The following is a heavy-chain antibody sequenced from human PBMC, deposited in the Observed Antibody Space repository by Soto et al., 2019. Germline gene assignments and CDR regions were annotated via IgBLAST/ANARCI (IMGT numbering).Heavy chain of an antibody. Sequence: QVTLKESGPVLVKSTETLTLRCTVSGLSITDSEMGVSWIRQPPGQPLEWLAHIDSSGEKSYRTFLKSRLAISKDTSKSQIVLIMTNMDPADTATYYCARSQLAVAVSPWCDPWGQGIPVTVSS. CDR1: GLSITDSEMG. CDR2: IDSSGEK. J-gene: IGHJ5*02. D-gene: IGHD2-2*01. V-gene: IGHV2-26*01. CDR3: ARSQLAVAVSPWCDP.